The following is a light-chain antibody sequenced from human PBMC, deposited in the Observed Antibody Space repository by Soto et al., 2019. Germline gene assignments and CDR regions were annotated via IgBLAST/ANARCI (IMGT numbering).Light chain of an antibody. Sequence: EIVLTQSPGTLSLSPGERATLSCRASQSVSSSYLAWYQQKPGQAPRLLTYGASSRATGIPDRFSGSGSGTDFTLTVSRLEPEDFAVYYCQQYGSSLALTFGGGTKVDIK. J-gene: IGKJ4*01. CDR1: QSVSSSY. CDR3: QQYGSSLALT. CDR2: GAS. V-gene: IGKV3-20*01.